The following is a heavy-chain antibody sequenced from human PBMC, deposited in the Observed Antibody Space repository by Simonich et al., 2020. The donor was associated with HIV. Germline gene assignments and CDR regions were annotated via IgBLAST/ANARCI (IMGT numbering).Heavy chain of an antibody. Sequence: QVQLQQWGAGLLKPSETLSLTCAVYGGSFSNYYWTWIRQPPGKGLEWIGEINHSGNTNYNVSLKSRVTISAETSKNQFSLKLSSVTAADTAVYYCAAGNGLLRFLEWDGTYMDVWGKGTTVTVSS. V-gene: IGHV4-34*01. J-gene: IGHJ6*03. CDR3: AAGNGLLRFLEWDGTYMDV. CDR1: GGSFSNYY. CDR2: INHSGNT. D-gene: IGHD3-3*01.